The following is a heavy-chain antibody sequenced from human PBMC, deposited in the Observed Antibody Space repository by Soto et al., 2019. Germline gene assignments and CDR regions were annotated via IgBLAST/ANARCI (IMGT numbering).Heavy chain of an antibody. CDR1: GFTFSDHY. V-gene: IGHV3-72*01. J-gene: IGHJ4*02. D-gene: IGHD3-16*02. CDR3: AREPYVWGSYRYEGMDY. Sequence: GGSLRLSCAASGFTFSDHYMDWVRQAPGKGLEWVGRTRNKANSYTTEYAASVKGRFTISRDDSKNSLYLQMNSLKTEDTAVYYCAREPYVWGSYRYEGMDYWGQGTLVTVSS. CDR2: TRNKANSYTT.